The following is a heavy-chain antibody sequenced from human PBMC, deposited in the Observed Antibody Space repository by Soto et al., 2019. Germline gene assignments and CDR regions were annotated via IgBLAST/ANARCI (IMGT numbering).Heavy chain of an antibody. CDR3: RTQCLD. CDR1: GFIFSNAW. CDR2: IKKKADGGTT. D-gene: IGHD6-19*01. J-gene: IGHJ4*02. Sequence: EVQLVESGGGLVKPGGSLRLSCAASGFIFSNAWMSWVRQAPGKGLEWVGLIKKKADGGTTDYAAPLKGRFTISRDDSKNTLYLQMSSLKTDDTAVYYFRTQCLDWGQGTLVTVSS. V-gene: IGHV3-15*01.